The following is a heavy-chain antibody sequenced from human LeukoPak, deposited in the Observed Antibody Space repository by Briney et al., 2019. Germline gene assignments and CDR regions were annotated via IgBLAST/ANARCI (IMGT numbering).Heavy chain of an antibody. D-gene: IGHD1-26*01. Sequence: KTGASLQISCEASGYSFTKFWIGWVRQMPGKGLEWMAIIYPGDSNRDSDTRYSPSFQGQVTISADRSISTASLQWNSLQASDTAMYYCASLVGSTPYWGQGTLATVSS. CDR1: GYSFTKFW. CDR3: ASLVGSTPY. V-gene: IGHV5-51*01. CDR2: IYPGDSNRDSDT. J-gene: IGHJ4*02.